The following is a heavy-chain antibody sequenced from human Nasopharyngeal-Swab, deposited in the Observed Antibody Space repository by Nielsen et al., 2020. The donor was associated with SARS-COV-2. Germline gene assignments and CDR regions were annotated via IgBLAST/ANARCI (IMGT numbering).Heavy chain of an antibody. CDR3: VHLWLPGF. CDR2: IYHSGNT. J-gene: IGHJ4*02. V-gene: IGHV4-38-2*02. Sequence: SETLSLTCTVSSYSISSGYYWGWIRQPPGKGLEWIASIYHSGNTYYNPSLKSRVTISVDKSKNQFSLKLNSVTAADTALYFCVHLWLPGFWGQGTLVTVSS. CDR1: SYSISSGYY. D-gene: IGHD2-21*01.